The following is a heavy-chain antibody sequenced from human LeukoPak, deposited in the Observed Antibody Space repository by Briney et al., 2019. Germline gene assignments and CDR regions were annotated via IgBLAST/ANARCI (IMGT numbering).Heavy chain of an antibody. CDR3: ARDEGYDFWSGRGAYYYYYMDV. CDR1: GGTFSSYT. CDR2: IIPILGIA. V-gene: IGHV1-69*04. J-gene: IGHJ6*03. Sequence: ASVKVSCKASGGTFSSYTISWVRQAPGQGLEWMGRIIPILGIANYAQKFQGRVTITADKSTSTAYMELSSLRSEDTAVYYRARDEGYDFWSGRGAYYYYYMDVWGKGTTVTVSS. D-gene: IGHD3-3*01.